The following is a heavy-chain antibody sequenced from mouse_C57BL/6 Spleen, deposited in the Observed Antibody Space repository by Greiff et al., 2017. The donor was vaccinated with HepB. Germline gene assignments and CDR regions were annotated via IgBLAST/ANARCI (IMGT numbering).Heavy chain of an antibody. CDR2: IHPNSGST. Sequence: QVQLQQPGAELVKPGASVKLSCKASGYTLTSYWMHWVKQRPGQGLEWIGMIHPNSGSTNYNEKFKSKATLTVDKSSSTAYMQLSSLTSEDSAVYDCARSTTTVVPDYWGQGTTLTVSS. CDR1: GYTLTSYW. V-gene: IGHV1-64*01. D-gene: IGHD1-1*01. CDR3: ARSTTTVVPDY. J-gene: IGHJ2*01.